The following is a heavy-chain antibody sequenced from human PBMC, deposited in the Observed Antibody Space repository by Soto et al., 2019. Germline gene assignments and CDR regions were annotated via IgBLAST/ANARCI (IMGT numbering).Heavy chain of an antibody. CDR1: GFTFSAYA. V-gene: IGHV3-23*01. CDR3: ARVLEGGYSYGTFDY. J-gene: IGHJ4*02. Sequence: EVQLLESGGGLVQPGGSLRLSCAASGFTFSAYAMTWVRQAPGKGLEWVSALTPGGETTYYIDSVKGRFTISRDNAKNSLYLQMNSLTAADTAVYYCARVLEGGYSYGTFDYWGQGTLVTVSS. CDR2: LTPGGETT. D-gene: IGHD5-18*01.